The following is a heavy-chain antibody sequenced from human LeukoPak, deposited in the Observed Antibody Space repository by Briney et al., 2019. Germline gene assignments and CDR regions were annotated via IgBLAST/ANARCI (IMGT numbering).Heavy chain of an antibody. V-gene: IGHV3-30*03. CDR2: ISYDGSNK. D-gene: IGHD1-14*01. J-gene: IGHJ4*02. CDR3: ASPPGVDY. CDR1: GFTFSSYG. Sequence: GGSLRLSCAASGFTFSSYGMHWVRQAPGKGLEWVAVISYDGSNKYYADSVKGRFTISRDNSKNTLYLQMNSLRAEDTAVYYCASPPGVDYWGQGTLVTVSS.